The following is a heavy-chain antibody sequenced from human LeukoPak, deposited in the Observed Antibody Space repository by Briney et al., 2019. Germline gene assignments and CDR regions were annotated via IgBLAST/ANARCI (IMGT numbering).Heavy chain of an antibody. Sequence: GGSLRLSCAASGFTFSSYGMHWVRQAPGKGLEWVAVISYDGSNKYYADSVKGRFTISRDNSKNTLYLQMNSLRAEDTAVYYCAKGSSRYSGYENWFDPWGQGTLVTVSS. V-gene: IGHV3-30*18. D-gene: IGHD5-12*01. CDR1: GFTFSSYG. J-gene: IGHJ5*02. CDR2: ISYDGSNK. CDR3: AKGSSRYSGYENWFDP.